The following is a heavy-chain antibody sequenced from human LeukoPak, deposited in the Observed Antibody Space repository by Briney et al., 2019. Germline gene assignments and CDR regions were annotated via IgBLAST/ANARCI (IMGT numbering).Heavy chain of an antibody. J-gene: IGHJ6*03. CDR3: ARVRQGPYDSRPYYYYYYMDV. CDR1: GGSFSGYY. V-gene: IGHV4-34*01. Sequence: SETLSLTCAVYGGSFSGYYWSWIRQPPGKGLEWIGEINHSGSTNYNPSLKSRVTITVDTSKNQFSLKLSSVTAADTAVYYCARVRQGPYDSRPYYYYYYMDVWGKGTTVTVSS. D-gene: IGHD3-22*01. CDR2: INHSGST.